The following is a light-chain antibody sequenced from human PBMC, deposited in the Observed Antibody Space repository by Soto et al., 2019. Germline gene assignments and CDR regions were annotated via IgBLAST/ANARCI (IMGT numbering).Light chain of an antibody. CDR2: KAS. V-gene: IGKV1-5*03. J-gene: IGKJ1*01. CDR3: QQYDSYWT. CDR1: QSISTW. Sequence: DIQMTQSPSTLSASVGDRVTITCRASQSISTWLAWYQQKPGEAPKLLIYKASSLESGAPSRFSGSGSGTEFTLTISSLQPDDFATYYCQQYDSYWTFGQGTKVEIK.